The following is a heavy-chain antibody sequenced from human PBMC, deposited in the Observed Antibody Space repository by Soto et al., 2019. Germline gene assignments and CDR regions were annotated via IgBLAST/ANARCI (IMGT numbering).Heavy chain of an antibody. J-gene: IGHJ5*02. D-gene: IGHD3-16*01. V-gene: IGHV3-30*18. CDR1: GFTFSSFG. Sequence: QVQLVESGGGVVQPGRSLRLSCAASGFTFSSFGMHWVRQAPDKGLQWVGVISYDGSDKYYADSVKGRFTISRDDSTNTMYLQMNSLRPEDTAVYYCAKTSGYDYVWGSSGLDPWGQGTLVTVSS. CDR3: AKTSGYDYVWGSSGLDP. CDR2: ISYDGSDK.